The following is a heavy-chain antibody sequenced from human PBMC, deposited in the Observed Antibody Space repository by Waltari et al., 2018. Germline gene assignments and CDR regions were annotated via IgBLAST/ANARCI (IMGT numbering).Heavy chain of an antibody. J-gene: IGHJ6*02. CDR2: ISGSGGST. V-gene: IGHV3-23*01. D-gene: IGHD2-21*01. Sequence: VSAISGSGGSTYYADSVKGRFTISRDNSKNTLCLQMNSLRAEDTAVYYCAILSDWYYYGMDVWGQGTTVTVSS. CDR3: AILSDWYYYGMDV.